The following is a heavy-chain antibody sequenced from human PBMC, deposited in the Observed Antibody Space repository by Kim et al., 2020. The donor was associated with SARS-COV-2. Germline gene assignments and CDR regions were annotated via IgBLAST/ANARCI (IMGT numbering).Heavy chain of an antibody. J-gene: IGHJ4*02. CDR3: ARDIPLNYYGSGSSNY. D-gene: IGHD3-10*01. V-gene: IGHV3-21*01. Sequence: SGKGRFTISRDNAKNSLYLQMNSLRAEDTAVYYCARDIPLNYYGSGSSNYWGQGTLVTVSS.